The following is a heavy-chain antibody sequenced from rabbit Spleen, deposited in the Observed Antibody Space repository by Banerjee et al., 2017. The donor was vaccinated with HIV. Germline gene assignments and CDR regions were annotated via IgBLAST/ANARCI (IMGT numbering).Heavy chain of an antibody. CDR2: IDPVFGST. D-gene: IGHD1-1*01. V-gene: IGHV1S7*01. CDR1: GFDFSGYY. J-gene: IGHJ6*01. Sequence: QLKESGGGLVQPGGSLTLSCKASGFDFSGYYMSWVRQAPGKGLEWIGYIDPVFGSTYYAIWVNGRFTISSNNAQNTLYLQLKSLTAADTATYFCARDTSSSFSSYGMDLWGPGTLVTVS. CDR3: ARDTSSSFSSYGMDL.